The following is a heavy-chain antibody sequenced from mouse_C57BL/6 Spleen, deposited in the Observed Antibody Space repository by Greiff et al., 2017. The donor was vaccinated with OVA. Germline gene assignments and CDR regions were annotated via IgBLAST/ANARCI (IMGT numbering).Heavy chain of an antibody. CDR1: GYTFTSYW. J-gene: IGHJ2*01. CDR2: IDPSDSYT. CDR3: ARSSNCFDY. Sequence: QVQLQQPGAELVMPGASVKLSCKASGYTFTSYWMHWVKQRPGQGLEWIGEIDPSDSYTNYNQKFKGKSTLTVDKSSSTAYMQRSSLTSEDSAVYYCARSSNCFDYWGQGTTLTVSS. V-gene: IGHV1-69*01.